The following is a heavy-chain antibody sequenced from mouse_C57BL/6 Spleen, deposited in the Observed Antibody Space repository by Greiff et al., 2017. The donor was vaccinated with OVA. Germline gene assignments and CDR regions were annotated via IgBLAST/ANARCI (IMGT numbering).Heavy chain of an antibody. CDR3: AREGNYGYYAMDY. J-gene: IGHJ4*01. V-gene: IGHV3-6*01. D-gene: IGHD2-1*01. CDR1: GYSITSGYY. CDR2: ISYDGSN. Sequence: VQLQQSGPGLVKPSQSLSLTCSVTGYSITSGYYWNWIRQFPGNKLEWMGYISYDGSNNYNPSLKNRISITRDTSKNQFFLKLNSVTTEDTATYYCAREGNYGYYAMDYWGQGTSVTVSS.